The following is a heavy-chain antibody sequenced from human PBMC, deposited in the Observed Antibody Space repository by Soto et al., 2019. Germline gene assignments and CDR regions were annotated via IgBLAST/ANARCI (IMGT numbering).Heavy chain of an antibody. V-gene: IGHV2-26*01. CDR1: GFSLSNARMV. CDR3: ARQYYYASSRYYYYYGMDV. CDR2: IFSNDEK. D-gene: IGHD3-22*01. Sequence: QVTLKESGPVLVKPTETLTLTCTVSGFSLSNARMVVSWIRQPPGKALDWLAHIFSNDEKSYSTSLKSRLTISKDTSKSQVVLTMTNMDPVDTATYYCARQYYYASSRYYYYYGMDVWGQGTTVTVSS. J-gene: IGHJ6*02.